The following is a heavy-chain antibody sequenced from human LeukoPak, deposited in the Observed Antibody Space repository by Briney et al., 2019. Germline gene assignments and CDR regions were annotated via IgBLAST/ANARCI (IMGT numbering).Heavy chain of an antibody. J-gene: IGHJ4*02. D-gene: IGHD3-10*01. CDR3: TRADYYGSGSYQEGFY. Sequence: GGSLRLSCTASGFTFGDYAMSWFRQAPGKGLEWVGFIRSKAYGGTTEYAASVKGRFTISRDDSKSIAYLQMNSLKTEDTAVYYCTRADYYGSGSYQEGFYWGQGTLVTVSS. CDR2: IRSKAYGGTT. CDR1: GFTFGDYA. V-gene: IGHV3-49*03.